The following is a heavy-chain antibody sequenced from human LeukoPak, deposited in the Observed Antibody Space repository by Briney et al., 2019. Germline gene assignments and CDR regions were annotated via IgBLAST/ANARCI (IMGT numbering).Heavy chain of an antibody. CDR3: ARDQTYPKGDFDY. Sequence: SQTLSLTCTVSGGSISSGDYYWSWIRQPPGKGLEWIGYIYYSGSTYYNPSLKSRVTISVDTSKNQFSLKLSSVTAADTAVYYCARDQTYPKGDFDYWGQGTLVTVSS. CDR1: GGSISSGDYY. CDR2: IYYSGST. J-gene: IGHJ4*02. V-gene: IGHV4-30-4*08.